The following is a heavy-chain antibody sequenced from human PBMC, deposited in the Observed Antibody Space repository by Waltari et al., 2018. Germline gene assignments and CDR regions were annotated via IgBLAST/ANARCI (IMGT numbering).Heavy chain of an antibody. D-gene: IGHD3-9*01. CDR2: VRNKAYSYTK. J-gene: IGHJ4*02. CDR3: VRSATGQSFHF. Sequence: EVQLVESGGGLVQPGGSLRLSCAASGFTFSDYYMARVRQAPGKGLEWVGRVRNKAYSYTKEYAASVKDRFTISRDDSKNSLYLQMNGLKTEDAAVYHCVRSATGQSFHFWGQGTVVTVSS. V-gene: IGHV3-72*01. CDR1: GFTFSDYY.